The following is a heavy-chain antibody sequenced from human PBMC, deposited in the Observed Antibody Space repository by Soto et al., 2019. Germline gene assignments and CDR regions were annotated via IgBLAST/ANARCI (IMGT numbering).Heavy chain of an antibody. Sequence: SETLSLTCTVSGGSVSSSSYYWGWVRQPPGKGLEWIGSVYYSGSTYYNPSLESRVTISLDASKNQFSLKLISVTAADTAVYYCARSLMDVWGNGTAVTVSS. J-gene: IGHJ6*03. CDR2: VYYSGST. V-gene: IGHV4-39*01. CDR3: ARSLMDV. CDR1: GGSVSSSSYY.